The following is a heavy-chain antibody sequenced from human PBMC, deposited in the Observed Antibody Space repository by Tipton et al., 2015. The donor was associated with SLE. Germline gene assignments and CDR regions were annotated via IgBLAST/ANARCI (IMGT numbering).Heavy chain of an antibody. D-gene: IGHD1-26*01. CDR2: INTNTGNP. J-gene: IGHJ5*02. V-gene: IGHV7-4-1*02. CDR3: ARMGIIVGATQWFDP. CDR1: GYTFTSYA. Sequence: QSGAEVKKPGASVKVSCKASGYTFTSYAMNWVRQAPGQGLEWMGWINTNTGNPTYAQGFTGRFVFSLDTSVSTAYLQISSLKAEDTAVYYCARMGIIVGATQWFDPWGQGTLVTVSS.